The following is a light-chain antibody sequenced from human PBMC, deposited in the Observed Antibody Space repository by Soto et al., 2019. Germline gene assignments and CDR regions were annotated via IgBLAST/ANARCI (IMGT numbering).Light chain of an antibody. CDR1: SIDVGAYNY. CDR3: SSYTTKGTRV. CDR2: EVT. V-gene: IGLV2-14*01. Sequence: QSALTQPASVSGSPGQSITISCTGTSIDVGAYNYVSWYHQHPDKAPKLLIYEVTNRPSGVSDRFSGSKSANTASLTISGLQAEDEADYYCSSYTTKGTRVFGTGTKVTVL. J-gene: IGLJ1*01.